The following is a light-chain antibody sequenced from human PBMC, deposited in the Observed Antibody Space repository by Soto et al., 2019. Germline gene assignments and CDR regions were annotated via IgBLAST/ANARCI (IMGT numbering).Light chain of an antibody. CDR2: DVS. J-gene: IGLJ2*01. CDR1: SSDVGGYNY. Sequence: QSALTQPASVSGSPGQSITISCTGTSSDVGGYNYVSWYQQHPGKAPKLMIYDVSNRPSGVSNRFSGSKSGNTASLTISGLQAEDAADYYCSSSTSSSTLVVFGGGTKVTVL. V-gene: IGLV2-14*01. CDR3: SSSTSSSTLVV.